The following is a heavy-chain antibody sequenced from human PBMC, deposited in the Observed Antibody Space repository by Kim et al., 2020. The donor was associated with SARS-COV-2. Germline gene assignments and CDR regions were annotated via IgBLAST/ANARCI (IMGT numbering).Heavy chain of an antibody. CDR2: MSSDGSTE. J-gene: IGHJ4*02. D-gene: IGHD6-13*01. V-gene: IGHV3-30*03. Sequence: GGSLILSCGASGFTFSSYGMHWVRQAPGKGLEWVAVMSSDGSTEFYADSVKGRFTISRDNSKNTLYLQMNNLGAEDTAMYFCAISPRAAAVGHDYWGQGTLVTVSS. CDR3: AISPRAAAVGHDY. CDR1: GFTFSSYG.